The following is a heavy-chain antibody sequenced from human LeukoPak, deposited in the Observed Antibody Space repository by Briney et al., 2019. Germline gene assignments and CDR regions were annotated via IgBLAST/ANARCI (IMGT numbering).Heavy chain of an antibody. D-gene: IGHD5-24*01. CDR1: GGSISSSYYY. Sequence: SETLSLTCTVSGGSISSSYYYWGWIRQPPGKGLEWIGSIYYSGSTYYNPSLKSRVTISVDTSKNQFSLKLSSVTAADTAVYYCARSPRGSRSYWGQGTLVTVSS. CDR3: ARSPRGSRSY. J-gene: IGHJ4*02. V-gene: IGHV4-39*07. CDR2: IYYSGST.